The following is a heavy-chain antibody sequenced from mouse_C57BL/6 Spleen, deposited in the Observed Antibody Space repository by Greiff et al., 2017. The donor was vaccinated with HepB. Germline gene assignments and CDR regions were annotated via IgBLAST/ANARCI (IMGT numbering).Heavy chain of an antibody. CDR1: GFTFSDYG. CDR3: ARGGIYYDYDEGAWFAY. J-gene: IGHJ3*01. V-gene: IGHV5-17*01. Sequence: EVKLMESGGGLVKPGGSLKLSCAASGFTFSDYGMHWVRQAPEKGLEWVAYISSGSSTIYYADTVKGRFTISRDNAKNTLFLQMTSLRSEDTAMYYCARGGIYYDYDEGAWFAYWGQGTLVTVSA. CDR2: ISSGSSTI. D-gene: IGHD2-4*01.